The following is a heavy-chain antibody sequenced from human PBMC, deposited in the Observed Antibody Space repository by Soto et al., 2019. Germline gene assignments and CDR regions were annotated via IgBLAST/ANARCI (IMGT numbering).Heavy chain of an antibody. CDR3: AKDLLTSPVGRGVLGPDAFDI. D-gene: IGHD3-10*01. V-gene: IGHV3-13*01. Sequence: PGGSLRLSCAASGFTLSTYDMHWVRQATGKGLEWVAALSYAGDTYYPGSVKGRFTVSREGAKNSLYLQMNSLTAGDTAVYYCAKDLLTSPVGRGVLGPDAFDIWGQGTMVTV. J-gene: IGHJ3*02. CDR1: GFTLSTYD. CDR2: LSYAGDT.